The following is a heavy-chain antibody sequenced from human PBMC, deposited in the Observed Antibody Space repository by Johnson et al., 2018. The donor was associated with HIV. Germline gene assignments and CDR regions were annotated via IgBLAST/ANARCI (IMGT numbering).Heavy chain of an antibody. D-gene: IGHD1-26*01. Sequence: VQLVESGGGLVKPGGSLRLSCAASGFTFSNAWMSWVRQAPGKGLEWVGRIKSKTDGGTTDYAAPVKGRFTISRDDSKNTLELLMNSLKTDDTAVYYCTTGPVGATKGGGAFDIWGLGTMVTVSS. CDR2: IKSKTDGGTT. CDR1: GFTFSNAW. CDR3: TTGPVGATKGGGAFDI. V-gene: IGHV3-15*01. J-gene: IGHJ3*02.